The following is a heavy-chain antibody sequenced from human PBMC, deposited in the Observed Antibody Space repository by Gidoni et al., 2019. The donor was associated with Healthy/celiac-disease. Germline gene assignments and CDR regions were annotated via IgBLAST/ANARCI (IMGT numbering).Heavy chain of an antibody. CDR2: IIPIFGTA. D-gene: IGHD5-12*01. J-gene: IGHJ6*03. CDR3: ARRGYSGYDSGDYYYYYYMDV. CDR1: GGTFSSYA. V-gene: IGHV1-69*01. Sequence: QVQLVQSGAEVKKPGSSVKVSCKASGGTFSSYAISWVRQAPGQGLEWMGGIIPIFGTANYAQKFQGRVTITADESTSTAYMELSSLRSEDTAVYYCARRGYSGYDSGDYYYYYYMDVWGKGTTVTVSS.